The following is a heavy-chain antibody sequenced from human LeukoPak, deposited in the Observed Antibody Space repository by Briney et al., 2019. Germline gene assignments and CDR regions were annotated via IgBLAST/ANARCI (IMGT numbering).Heavy chain of an antibody. D-gene: IGHD3-10*01. V-gene: IGHV3-48*02. CDR2: ISSSSSTI. CDR1: GFTFSSYS. CDR3: ARDSSDVRDDYGDF. Sequence: GGSLRLSRAASGFTFSSYSMNWVRQAPGKGLEWVSYISSSSSTIYYADSVKGRFTISRDNAKNSLYLQVNSLRDEDTAVYYCARDSSDVRDDYGDFWGQGTLVTVSS. J-gene: IGHJ4*02.